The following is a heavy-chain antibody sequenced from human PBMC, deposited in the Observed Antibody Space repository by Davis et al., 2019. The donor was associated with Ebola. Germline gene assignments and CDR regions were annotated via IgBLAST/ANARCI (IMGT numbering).Heavy chain of an antibody. V-gene: IGHV1-2*02. CDR3: TIFPGIAAAGKSY. CDR1: GYTFTGYY. Sequence: ASVKVSCKASGYTFTGYYMHWVRQAPGQGLEWMGWINPNSGGTNYAQKFQGRVTMTRDTSISTAYMELSRLRSDDTAVYYCTIFPGIAAAGKSYWGQGTLVTVSS. CDR2: INPNSGGT. D-gene: IGHD6-13*01. J-gene: IGHJ4*02.